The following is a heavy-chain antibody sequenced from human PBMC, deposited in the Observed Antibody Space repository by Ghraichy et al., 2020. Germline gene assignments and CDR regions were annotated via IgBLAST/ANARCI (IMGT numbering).Heavy chain of an antibody. Sequence: SETLSLTCAVSGGSISSSNWWSWVRQPPGKGLEWIGEIYHSGSTNYNPSLKSRVTISVDKSKNQFSLKLSSVTAADTAVYYCARGSPPPGHPTSDAFDIWGQGTMVTVSS. CDR2: IYHSGST. CDR3: ARGSPPPGHPTSDAFDI. CDR1: GGSISSSNW. J-gene: IGHJ3*02. V-gene: IGHV4-4*02. D-gene: IGHD2-2*01.